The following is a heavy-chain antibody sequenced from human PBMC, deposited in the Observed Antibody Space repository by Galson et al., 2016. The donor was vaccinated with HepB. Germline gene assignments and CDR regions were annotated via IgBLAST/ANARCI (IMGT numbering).Heavy chain of an antibody. D-gene: IGHD6-19*01. CDR2: IYYSGST. J-gene: IGHJ4*02. V-gene: IGHV4-59*08. Sequence: SETLSLTCTVSGGSISSYYWSWIRQPPGKGLEWIGYIYYSGSTNYNPSLKSRVTISVDTSKNQFSLKLSSVTAADTAVYYCARLAIGRAVAGTFYFDYWGQGTLVTVSS. CDR3: ARLAIGRAVAGTFYFDY. CDR1: GGSISSYY.